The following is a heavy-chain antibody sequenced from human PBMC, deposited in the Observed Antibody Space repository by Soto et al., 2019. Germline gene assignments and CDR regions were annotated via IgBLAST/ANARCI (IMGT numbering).Heavy chain of an antibody. J-gene: IGHJ4*02. CDR2: INSDGRST. CDR1: GFTFSSYL. Sequence: EVQLVESGGGLVQPGGSLRLSCAASGFTFSSYLMHWVRQAPGKGLVWVSHINSDGRSTRYADSVKGRFTISRDNAKSTLYLQMNSLGAEDTAGYYCGAELGEGGWGQGTLVTVAS. CDR3: GAELGEGG. D-gene: IGHD3-10*01. V-gene: IGHV3-74*01.